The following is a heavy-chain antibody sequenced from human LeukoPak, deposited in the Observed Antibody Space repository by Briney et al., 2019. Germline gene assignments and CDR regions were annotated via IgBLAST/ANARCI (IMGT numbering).Heavy chain of an antibody. CDR1: GFTFSSYA. D-gene: IGHD4-11*01. V-gene: IGHV3-23*01. CDR2: ISGSGGST. Sequence: GGSLRLSCAASGFTFSSYAMSWVRQAPGKGLEWVSAISGSGGSTYYADSVKGRFTISRDNSKNTLYLQMNSLRAEDTAVYYCAKDPYSNYDYYYYGMDVWGKGTTVTVSP. CDR3: AKDPYSNYDYYYYGMDV. J-gene: IGHJ6*04.